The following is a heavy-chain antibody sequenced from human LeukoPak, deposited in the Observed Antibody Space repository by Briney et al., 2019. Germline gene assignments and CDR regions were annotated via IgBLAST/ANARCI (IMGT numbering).Heavy chain of an antibody. V-gene: IGHV3-23*01. CDR3: AKDDGWLYYID. Sequence: GGSLRLSCAASGFTFSGYAMSWVRQAPGKGLEWVSGISPGGEIHYYADSVKGRFTIFRDNSKDTVSRQRHSLRAEDTATYYVAKDDGWLYYIDWGQGTVITVSS. D-gene: IGHD3-22*01. CDR1: GFTFSGYA. J-gene: IGHJ4*02. CDR2: ISPGGEIH.